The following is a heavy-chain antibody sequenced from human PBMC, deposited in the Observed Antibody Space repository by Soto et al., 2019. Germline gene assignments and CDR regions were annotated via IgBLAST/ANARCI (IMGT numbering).Heavy chain of an antibody. Sequence: QGQLVQSGAEVKKPGASVKVSCKASGDTFTDYYIHWVRQAPGQGLEWMGTVNPSGGHTTYAQHFLGRPTMTRDTSTSTLYMELTSLTSEDTAVYYCARGGHVVVVTAALDYWGQGTLVTVSS. CDR3: ARGGHVVVVTAALDY. D-gene: IGHD2-21*02. V-gene: IGHV1-46*01. CDR2: VNPSGGHT. J-gene: IGHJ4*02. CDR1: GDTFTDYY.